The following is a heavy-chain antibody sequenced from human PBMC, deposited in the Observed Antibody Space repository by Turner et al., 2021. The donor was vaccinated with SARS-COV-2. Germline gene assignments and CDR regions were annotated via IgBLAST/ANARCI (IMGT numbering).Heavy chain of an antibody. CDR3: ARGDDPRKSGVV. Sequence: QVQLQQRGAGPLKPSDTTSSICAVNGGFLSGYYWTWIRQPPGKRLEWIGEVHPYGTTYSNPSLKGRGSMSVDTSKNKFSLKLNSVTAADKAFYYCARGDDPRKSGVVWGQGTMVTVSS. V-gene: IGHV4-34*01. D-gene: IGHD3-3*01. CDR2: VHPYGTT. J-gene: IGHJ4*02. CDR1: GGFLSGYY.